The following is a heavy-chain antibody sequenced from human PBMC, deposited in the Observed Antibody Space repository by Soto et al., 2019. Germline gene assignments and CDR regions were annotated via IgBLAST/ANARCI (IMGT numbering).Heavy chain of an antibody. CDR1: GDSFNTFA. CDR3: ARPYYDSSGYYLWYFDY. CDR2: IIPNFDTP. D-gene: IGHD3-22*01. V-gene: IGHV1-69*06. J-gene: IGHJ4*02. Sequence: QVQLVQSGAEVKKPGSSVKLSCKASGDSFNTFAVTWVRQAPGQGLEWMGGIIPNFDTPNYAQKFQGRVTIIAHKSTSTPYMELSSRRSEDTAVYYCARPYYDSSGYYLWYFDYWGQGTLVTVSS.